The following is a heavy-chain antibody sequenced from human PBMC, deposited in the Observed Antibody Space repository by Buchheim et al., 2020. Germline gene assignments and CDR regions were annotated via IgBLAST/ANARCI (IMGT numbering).Heavy chain of an antibody. Sequence: QVQLVQSGAEVKKPGASVKVSCKASGYTFTSYYMHWVRQAPGQGLEWMGIINPSGGSTSYAQKFQGRVTMTRDTSTSTVYMELSSLRSEDTAVYYCARDSGITIFGVVIRDGAFDIWGQGT. CDR3: ARDSGITIFGVVIRDGAFDI. D-gene: IGHD3-3*01. J-gene: IGHJ3*02. V-gene: IGHV1-46*01. CDR2: INPSGGST. CDR1: GYTFTSYY.